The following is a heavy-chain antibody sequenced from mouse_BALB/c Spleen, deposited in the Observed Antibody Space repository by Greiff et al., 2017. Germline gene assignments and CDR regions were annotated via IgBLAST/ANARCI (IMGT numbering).Heavy chain of an antibody. Sequence: QVQLQQSGAELMKPGASVKISCKATGYTFSSYWIEWVKQRPGHGLEWIGEILPGSGSTNYNEKFKGKATFTADTSSNTAYMQLSSLTSEDSAVYYCARERGNYAMDYWGQGTSVTVSS. J-gene: IGHJ4*01. CDR1: GYTFSSYW. CDR2: ILPGSGST. V-gene: IGHV1-9*01. CDR3: ARERGNYAMDY.